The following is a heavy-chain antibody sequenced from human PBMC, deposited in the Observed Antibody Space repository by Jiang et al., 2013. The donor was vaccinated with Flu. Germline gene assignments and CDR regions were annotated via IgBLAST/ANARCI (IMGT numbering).Heavy chain of an antibody. D-gene: IGHD4-17*01. CDR1: SLTTSGVG. V-gene: IGHV2-5*02. J-gene: IGHJ5*02. CDR3: AHFGYGDFVDWFDP. Sequence: SLTTSGVGVGWIRQPPGKALEWLALIYWDDDKSYSPSVKNRLTITKDTSENRVVLTMTNMDTVDAGTYYCAHFGYGDFVDWFDPWGRGTLVTVSS. CDR2: IYWDDDK.